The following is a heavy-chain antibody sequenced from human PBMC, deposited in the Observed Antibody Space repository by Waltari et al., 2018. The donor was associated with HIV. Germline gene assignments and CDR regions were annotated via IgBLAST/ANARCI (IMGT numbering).Heavy chain of an antibody. Sequence: QVQLQESGPGLVKPSETLSLTCTVSGGSISSYYWSWIRQPPGKGLEWIGYIYYSGSTNYNPSLKSLVTISVDTSKNQFSLKLSSVTAADTAVYYCARGGSYCGGDCSFDYWGQGTLVTVSS. V-gene: IGHV4-59*01. CDR2: IYYSGST. CDR1: GGSISSYY. CDR3: ARGGSYCGGDCSFDY. D-gene: IGHD2-21*02. J-gene: IGHJ4*02.